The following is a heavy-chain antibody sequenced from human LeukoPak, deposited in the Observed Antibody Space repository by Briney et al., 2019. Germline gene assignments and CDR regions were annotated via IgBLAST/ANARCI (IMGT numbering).Heavy chain of an antibody. CDR3: AKARDYDSWSGYSNYFDY. D-gene: IGHD3-3*01. V-gene: IGHV3-23*01. CDR1: RFTFSTYA. J-gene: IGHJ4*02. Sequence: GGSLRLSCGGSRFTFSTYAMSWVRQAPGKGLEWVSGISGSGSSTYYADSVKGRFTISRDNSKNTLYLQMNSLRAEDTAVYYCAKARDYDSWSGYSNYFDYWGQGTLVTVSS. CDR2: ISGSGSST.